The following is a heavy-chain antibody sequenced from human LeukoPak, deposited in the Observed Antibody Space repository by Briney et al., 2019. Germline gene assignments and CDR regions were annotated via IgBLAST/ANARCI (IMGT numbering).Heavy chain of an antibody. CDR3: ARERNNGGNLRQFDY. CDR2: IYYSGST. J-gene: IGHJ4*02. Sequence: SETLSLTCTVSGGSISSYYWSWIRQPPGKGLEWIGYIYYSGSTNYNPSLKSRVTISVDTSKNQFSLKLSSVTAADTAVYYYARERNNGGNLRQFDYWGQGTLVTVSS. V-gene: IGHV4-59*01. CDR1: GGSISSYY. D-gene: IGHD4-23*01.